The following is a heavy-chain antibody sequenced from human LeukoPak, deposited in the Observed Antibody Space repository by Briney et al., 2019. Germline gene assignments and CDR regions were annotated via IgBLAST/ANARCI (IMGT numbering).Heavy chain of an antibody. J-gene: IGHJ6*03. CDR1: GFSLSNYG. Sequence: PGGSLRLSCAASGFSLSNYGMHWVCQAPGKGLEWVAALLYDGNTKHYADSVKGRFTISRDISKNTFYLQMSSLTAEDTAVYYCARDHRPEIQYYYMDVWGKGTTVAVSS. CDR3: ARDHRPEIQYYYMDV. D-gene: IGHD1-14*01. CDR2: LLYDGNTK. V-gene: IGHV3-33*01.